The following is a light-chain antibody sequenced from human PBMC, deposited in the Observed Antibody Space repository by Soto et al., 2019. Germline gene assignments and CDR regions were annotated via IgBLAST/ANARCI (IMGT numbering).Light chain of an antibody. Sequence: SYELTQPLSVSVALGQTARITCGGHNIGSKSVHWYQQRPGQAPVLIIYRDTNRPSGIPERFSVSNSGNTATLTLSRAQVGDEADYFCHAWDSNTVVFGGGTKVTVL. CDR3: HAWDSNTVV. CDR2: RDT. J-gene: IGLJ2*01. V-gene: IGLV3-9*01. CDR1: NIGSKS.